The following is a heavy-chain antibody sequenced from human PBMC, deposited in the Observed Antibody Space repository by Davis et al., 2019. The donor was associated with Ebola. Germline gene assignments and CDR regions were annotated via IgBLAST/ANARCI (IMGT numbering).Heavy chain of an antibody. CDR3: ARTRYCSSTSCYTSRHNWFDP. CDR1: GGSFSGYY. D-gene: IGHD2-2*02. V-gene: IGHV4-34*01. J-gene: IGHJ5*02. CDR2: INHSGST. Sequence: SETLSLTCAVYGGSFSGYYWSWIRQPPGKGLEWIGEINHSGSTNYNPSLKSRVTISVDTSKNQFSLKLSSVTAADTAVYYCARTRYCSSTSCYTSRHNWFDPWGQGTLVTVSS.